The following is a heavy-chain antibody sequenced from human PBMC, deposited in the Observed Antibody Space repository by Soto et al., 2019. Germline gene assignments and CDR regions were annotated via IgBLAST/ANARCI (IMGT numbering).Heavy chain of an antibody. D-gene: IGHD6-13*01. CDR2: INHSGST. Sequence: QVQLQQWGAGLLKPSETLSLTCAVYGGSFSGYYWSWIRQPPGKGLEWIGEINHSGSTNYNPSLKGRVTISVDTSKNQFALKLSSVPAADTAVYYCARDSVIAAAGTSLDYYYYGMDVWGQGTTVTVSS. J-gene: IGHJ6*02. CDR3: ARDSVIAAAGTSLDYYYYGMDV. CDR1: GGSFSGYY. V-gene: IGHV4-34*01.